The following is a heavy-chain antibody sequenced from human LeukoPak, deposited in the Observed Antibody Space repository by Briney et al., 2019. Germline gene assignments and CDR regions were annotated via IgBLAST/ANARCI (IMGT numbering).Heavy chain of an antibody. CDR3: ARGKRVLRFLEWSLRAFDI. J-gene: IGHJ3*02. CDR1: GGSISSGDYY. D-gene: IGHD3-3*01. Sequence: PSETLSLTCTVSGGSISSGDYYWSWIRQPPGKDLEWIGYIYYSGSTYYNPSLKSRVTISVDTSKNQFSLKLSSVTAADTAVYYCARGKRVLRFLEWSLRAFDIWGQGTMVTVSS. V-gene: IGHV4-30-4*01. CDR2: IYYSGST.